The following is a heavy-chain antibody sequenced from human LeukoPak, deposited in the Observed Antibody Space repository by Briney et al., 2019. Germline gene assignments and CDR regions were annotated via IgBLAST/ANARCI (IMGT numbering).Heavy chain of an antibody. V-gene: IGHV4-31*03. CDR2: IYYSEST. D-gene: IGHD3-22*01. CDR1: GGSISSGGYY. Sequence: SETLSLTCTISGGSISSGGYYWSWIRQRPGKGLEWIGYIYYSESTYFNPSLKSRVTISVDTSKNQFSLKLNSVTAADTAVYYCARETDYFDNNHYFDYWGQGTLVTVSS. CDR3: ARETDYFDNNHYFDY. J-gene: IGHJ4*02.